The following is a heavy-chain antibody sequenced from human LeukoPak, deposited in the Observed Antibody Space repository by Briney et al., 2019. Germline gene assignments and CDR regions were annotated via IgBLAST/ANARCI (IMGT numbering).Heavy chain of an antibody. V-gene: IGHV3-74*01. CDR3: AREGSSGGWYYFDY. CDR2: INIDGGST. CDR1: GFTFSSYW. J-gene: IGHJ4*02. Sequence: PGGSLRLSCAASGFTFSSYWMNWVRQAPGKGLVWVSRINIDGGSTSYADSVRGRLTISRDNAKSTLYLQMSSLRAEDTAVYYCAREGSSGGWYYFDYWGEGTLVTVSS. D-gene: IGHD6-19*01.